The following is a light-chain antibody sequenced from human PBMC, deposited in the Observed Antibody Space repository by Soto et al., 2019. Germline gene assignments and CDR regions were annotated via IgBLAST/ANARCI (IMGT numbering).Light chain of an antibody. CDR3: SSDTSSSTLGV. Sequence: QSVLTQPASVSGSPGQSITISCTGTSSDVGGYNYVSCYQQHPGKPPKLMIYEVSNRPSGVSNRFSGSKSGNTSSLTICGLQAEDADDYYCSSDTSSSTLGVFGGGTKLTVL. V-gene: IGLV2-14*01. CDR2: EVS. J-gene: IGLJ2*01. CDR1: SSDVGGYNY.